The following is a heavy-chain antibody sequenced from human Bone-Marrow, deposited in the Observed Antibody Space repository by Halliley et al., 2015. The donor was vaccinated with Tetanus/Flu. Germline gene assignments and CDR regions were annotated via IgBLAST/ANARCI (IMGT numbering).Heavy chain of an antibody. J-gene: IGHJ1*01. CDR3: ARVGRRGDYNYFY. Sequence: LGWIGYGYGRGVSNYNPSLNSRVAISVDTSKNQFSLRLTSVTPADTAVYYCARVGRRGDYNYFYWGQGTLVTVSP. V-gene: IGHV4-59*01. CDR2: GYGRGVS. D-gene: IGHD4-17*01.